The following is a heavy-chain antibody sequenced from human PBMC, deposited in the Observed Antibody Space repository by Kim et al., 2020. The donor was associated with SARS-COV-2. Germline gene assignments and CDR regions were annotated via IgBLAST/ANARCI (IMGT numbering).Heavy chain of an antibody. J-gene: IGHJ5*02. V-gene: IGHV1-69*06. CDR2: IIPIFGTA. D-gene: IGHD6-13*01. CDR1: GGTFSSYA. Sequence: SVKVSCKASGGTFSSYAISWVRQAPGQGLEWMGGIIPIFGTANYAQKFQGRVTITADKSTSTAYMELSSLRSEDTAVYYCARSVRNIAAAGIPNWFDPWGQGTLVTVSS. CDR3: ARSVRNIAAAGIPNWFDP.